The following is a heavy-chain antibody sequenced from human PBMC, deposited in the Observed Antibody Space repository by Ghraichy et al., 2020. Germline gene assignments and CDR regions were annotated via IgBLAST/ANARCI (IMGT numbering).Heavy chain of an antibody. Sequence: SETLSLTCTVSGGSISSSSYYWGWIRQPPGKGLEWIGSIYYSGSTYYNPSLKSRVTISVDTSKNQFSLKLSSVTAADTAVYYCARHMYSSPWYFDYWGQGTLVTVSS. CDR2: IYYSGST. D-gene: IGHD6-6*01. CDR1: GGSISSSSYY. J-gene: IGHJ4*02. V-gene: IGHV4-39*01. CDR3: ARHMYSSPWYFDY.